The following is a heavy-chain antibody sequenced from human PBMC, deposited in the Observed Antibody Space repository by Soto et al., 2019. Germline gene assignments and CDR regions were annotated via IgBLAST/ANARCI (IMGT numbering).Heavy chain of an antibody. J-gene: IGHJ6*02. CDR3: ARGGGFSPYYYNLDV. CDR1: GYTLNTYY. Sequence: ASVKVSCKASGYTLNTYYMHWVRQSPGQGPEWMGIINPRGGSTTYAQNFQDRVTMTRDTSSSTVYMELSSLRSEDTAVYYCARGGGFSPYYYNLDVWGQGTTVTVSS. CDR2: INPRGGST. V-gene: IGHV1-46*02. D-gene: IGHD2-15*01.